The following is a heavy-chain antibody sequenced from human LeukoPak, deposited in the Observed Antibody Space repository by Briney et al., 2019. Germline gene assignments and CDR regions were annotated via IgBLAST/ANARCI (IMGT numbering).Heavy chain of an antibody. CDR2: IYYSDST. J-gene: IGHJ6*03. CDR3: ARFPGGAEYRHYYYMDV. CDR1: GGSINNYF. D-gene: IGHD1-14*01. Sequence: SETLSLTCTVSGGSINNYFWSWIRQPPGKGLECIAYIYYSDSTNYKPSLKSRVTVSVDTSKNQFSLKLSSVTAADTAVYYCARFPGGAEYRHYYYMDVWGQGTLVTVSS. V-gene: IGHV4-59*01.